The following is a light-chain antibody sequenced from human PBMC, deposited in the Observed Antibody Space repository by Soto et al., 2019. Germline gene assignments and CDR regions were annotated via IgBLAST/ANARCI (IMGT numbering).Light chain of an antibody. CDR1: QSVSSSY. CDR2: GAS. J-gene: IGKJ1*01. Sequence: EIVLTQSPGTLSLSPGERATLSCRASQSVSSSYLAGYQQKPGQAPRLLIYGASSRATGIPDRFSGSGSGTDFTLTISRLEPEDFAVYYCQQYGSSPRTFGQGT. CDR3: QQYGSSPRT. V-gene: IGKV3-20*01.